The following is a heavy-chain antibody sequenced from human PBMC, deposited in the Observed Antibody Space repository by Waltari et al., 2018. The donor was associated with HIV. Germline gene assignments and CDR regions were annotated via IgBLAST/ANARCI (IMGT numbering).Heavy chain of an antibody. V-gene: IGHV4-39*07. CDR3: AGAPNGDFSWLDP. CDR1: GGSVTSSPYY. D-gene: IGHD4-17*01. Sequence: QLQLQESGPGLVKPSETLSLTCPVSGGSVTSSPYYWGWIRQAPGRGLEWIGAISYSGSAYYNPSLESRVTISLDTSKNQFSLKLQSVTAADTAVYYCAGAPNGDFSWLDPWGQGTLVTVSS. J-gene: IGHJ5*02. CDR2: ISYSGSA.